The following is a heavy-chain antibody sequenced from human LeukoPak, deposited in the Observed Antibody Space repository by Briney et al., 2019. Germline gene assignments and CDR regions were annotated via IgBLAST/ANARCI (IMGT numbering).Heavy chain of an antibody. J-gene: IGHJ3*02. CDR2: IYSSETT. CDR1: SGSITGYH. CDR3: ARGNDFDI. V-gene: IGHV4-4*08. Sequence: SETLSLTCTVSSGSITGYHWSWIRQPPGKGLEWIGYIYSSETTNYKPSLKSRVTISADTSKNQFSLKLTSVTAADTAIYYCARGNDFDIWGQGTMVTVSS.